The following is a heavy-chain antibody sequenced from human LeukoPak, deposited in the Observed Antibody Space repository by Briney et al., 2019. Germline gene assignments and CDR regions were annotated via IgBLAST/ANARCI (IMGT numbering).Heavy chain of an antibody. CDR2: ISGDGGST. V-gene: IGHV3-43*02. D-gene: IGHD4-17*01. Sequence: PGGSLRLSCAASGFTFDDYGMHWVRQAPGKGLEWVSLISGDGGSTYYADSVKGRFTISRDNSKNSLYLQMNSLRAEDTALYYCAKDIGYGDYIDYWGQGTLVTVSS. CDR3: AKDIGYGDYIDY. CDR1: GFTFDDYG. J-gene: IGHJ4*02.